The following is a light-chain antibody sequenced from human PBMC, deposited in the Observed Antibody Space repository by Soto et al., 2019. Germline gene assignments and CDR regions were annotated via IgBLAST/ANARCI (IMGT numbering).Light chain of an antibody. CDR2: WAS. V-gene: IGKV4-1*01. CDR1: QSVLYSSNNKNY. Sequence: DIVMTQSPDSLAVSLGERATINCKSSQSVLYSSNNKNYVAWYQQKPGQPPKLIVYWASTRESGVPDRFSGSGSGTDFTLTISNLQAEDVAVYYCQQYYNTPLTFGGGTKVDIK. CDR3: QQYYNTPLT. J-gene: IGKJ4*01.